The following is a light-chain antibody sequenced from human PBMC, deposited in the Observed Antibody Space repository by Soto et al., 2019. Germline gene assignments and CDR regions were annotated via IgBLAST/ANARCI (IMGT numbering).Light chain of an antibody. J-gene: IGKJ5*01. CDR3: QQRSSWPIT. CDR2: GTS. CDR1: QSVSSNY. V-gene: IGKV3D-20*02. Sequence: IVLTQSPGTLSLSPGERATLSCRAGQSVSSNYLAWYQQKSGQAPRLLLYGTSSRATGIPERFSGSGSGTDFTLTISRLEPEDFAVYYCQQRSSWPITFGQGTRLEIK.